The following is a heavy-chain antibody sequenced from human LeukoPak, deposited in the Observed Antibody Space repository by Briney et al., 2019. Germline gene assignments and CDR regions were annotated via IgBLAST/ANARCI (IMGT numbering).Heavy chain of an antibody. CDR3: ARDPYVDTAMVYYFDY. Sequence: PGGSLRLSCAASGFTFSSYSMNWVRQAPGKGLEWVSSISSSSSYIYYADSVKGRFTISRDNAKNSLYLQMNSLRAEDTAVYYCARDPYVDTAMVYYFDYWGQGTLVTVSS. D-gene: IGHD5-18*01. CDR2: ISSSSSYI. CDR1: GFTFSSYS. J-gene: IGHJ4*02. V-gene: IGHV3-21*01.